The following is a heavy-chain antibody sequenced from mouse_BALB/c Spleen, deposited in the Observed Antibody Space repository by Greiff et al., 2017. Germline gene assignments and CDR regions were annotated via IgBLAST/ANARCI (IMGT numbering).Heavy chain of an antibody. Sequence: VKLMESGPGLVAPSQSLSITCTVSGFSLTSYGVHWVRQPPGKGLEWLGVIWAGGSTNYNSALMSRLSISKDNSKSQVFLKMNSLQTDDTAMYYCAREREYYYGSSYHAMDYWGQGTSVTVSS. CDR2: IWAGGST. CDR3: AREREYYYGSSYHAMDY. D-gene: IGHD1-1*01. J-gene: IGHJ4*01. CDR1: GFSLTSYG. V-gene: IGHV2-9*02.